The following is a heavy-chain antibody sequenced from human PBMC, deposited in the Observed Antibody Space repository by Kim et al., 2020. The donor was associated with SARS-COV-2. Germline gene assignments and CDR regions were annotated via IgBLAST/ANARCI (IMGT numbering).Heavy chain of an antibody. J-gene: IGHJ4*02. V-gene: IGHV3-23*01. CDR2: FSSGGGT. CDR1: GFTSSSYA. D-gene: IGHD6-6*01. CDR3: AIWVSSSSGGYFDN. Sequence: LSLTCAASGFTSSSYAMSWVRQAPGKGLEWVSTFSSGGGTYYADSVKGRFTISRDNSKNTLYLQMNSLRAEDTAVYYCAIWVSSSSGGYFDNWGQGTLVTVSS.